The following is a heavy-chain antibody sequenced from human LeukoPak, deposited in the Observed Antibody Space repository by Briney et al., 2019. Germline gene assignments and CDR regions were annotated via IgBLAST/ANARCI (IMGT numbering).Heavy chain of an antibody. CDR1: GFTFSNFG. V-gene: IGHV3-30*03. Sequence: PGGPQRLSCAASGFTFSNFGMHWVRQAPGKGLEWVAVTSNDAINKYYADSVKGRFTISRDNSKNTPFLQMNSLRDEDTAIYYRARVMLQGYYYGMDVWGQGTTVTVSS. CDR2: TSNDAINK. CDR3: ARVMLQGYYYGMDV. D-gene: IGHD5-24*01. J-gene: IGHJ6*02.